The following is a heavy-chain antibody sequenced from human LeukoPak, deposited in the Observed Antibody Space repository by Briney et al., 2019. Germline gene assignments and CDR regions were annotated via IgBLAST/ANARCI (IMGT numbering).Heavy chain of an antibody. D-gene: IGHD5-18*01. Sequence: DPSETLSLTCTVSGYSISSGYYWGWIRQPPGKGLEWIGSIYHSGSTYYNPSLKSRVTISVDTSKNQFSLKLSSVTAADTAVYYCARRGYTYGWGWFDPWGQGTLVTVSS. V-gene: IGHV4-38-2*02. CDR2: IYHSGST. J-gene: IGHJ5*02. CDR3: ARRGYTYGWGWFDP. CDR1: GYSISSGYY.